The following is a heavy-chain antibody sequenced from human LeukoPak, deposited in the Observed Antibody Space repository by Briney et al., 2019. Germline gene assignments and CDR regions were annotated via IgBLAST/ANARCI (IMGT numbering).Heavy chain of an antibody. D-gene: IGHD6-19*01. CDR2: INHSGST. CDR1: GGSFSGYY. CDR3: AGGIAVAGLL. J-gene: IGHJ4*02. V-gene: IGHV4-34*01. Sequence: SETLSLTCAVYGGSFSGYYWNWIRQPQGKGLEWIGEINHSGSTNYNPSLKSRVTISIDTSKNQFSLKLSSVTAADTAVYYCAGGIAVAGLLWGQGTLVTVSS.